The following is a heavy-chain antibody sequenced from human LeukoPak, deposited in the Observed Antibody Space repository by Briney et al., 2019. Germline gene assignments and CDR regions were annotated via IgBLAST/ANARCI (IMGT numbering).Heavy chain of an antibody. D-gene: IGHD3-10*01. Sequence: SETLSLTCTVSGGSISSSYWSWIRQPPGKGLEWIGYIYYSGNTNYNPSLKSRVTISVDTSKNQFSLKLTSVTAADTAVYYCARTTMVRGTYYMDVWGKGTTVTISS. CDR3: ARTTMVRGTYYMDV. CDR2: IYYSGNT. CDR1: GGSISSSY. J-gene: IGHJ6*03. V-gene: IGHV4-59*01.